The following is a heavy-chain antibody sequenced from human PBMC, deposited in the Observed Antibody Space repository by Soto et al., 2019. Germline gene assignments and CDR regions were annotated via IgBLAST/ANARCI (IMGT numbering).Heavy chain of an antibody. D-gene: IGHD1-26*01. CDR3: ARDAEWDIARGNYYHGMHL. J-gene: IGHJ6*02. CDR2: IYTSGST. V-gene: IGHV4-4*07. CDR1: GGSILSYY. Sequence: SATLSLTCTFSGGSILSYYWSWILQPAGQGLEWIGRIYTSGSTNYNPSLKSRVTMSVDTSKNQFSLKLSSVTAADTAVYYCARDAEWDIARGNYYHGMHLWVHG.